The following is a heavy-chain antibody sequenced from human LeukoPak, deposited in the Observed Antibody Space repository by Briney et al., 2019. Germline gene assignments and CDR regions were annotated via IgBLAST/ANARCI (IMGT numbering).Heavy chain of an antibody. J-gene: IGHJ6*03. CDR3: ARDPAQSYYTDV. V-gene: IGHV1-2*02. CDR2: INPKSPGT. CDR1: GYRFTAYY. Sequence: ASVTVSFKASGYRFTAYYIHWVRQAPGQGLEWMGWINPKSPGTNYAQKFQGRVTMTRDTSISTAYMELSSLTSDDTAVYYCARDPAQSYYTDVWGIGTTVIVSS.